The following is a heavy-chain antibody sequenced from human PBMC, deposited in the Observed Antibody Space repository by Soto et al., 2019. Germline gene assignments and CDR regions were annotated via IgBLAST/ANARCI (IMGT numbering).Heavy chain of an antibody. D-gene: IGHD3-3*01. CDR2: IYHSGST. CDR3: ARDSRGYYDFWSGMDYYYGMDV. V-gene: IGHV4-4*02. Sequence: SETLSLTCAVSGGSISSSNWWSWVRQPPGKGLEWIGEIYHSGSTNYNPSLKSRVTISVDKSKNQFSLKLSSVTAADTAVYYCARDSRGYYDFWSGMDYYYGMDVWGQGTTVTVSS. CDR1: GGSISSSNW. J-gene: IGHJ6*02.